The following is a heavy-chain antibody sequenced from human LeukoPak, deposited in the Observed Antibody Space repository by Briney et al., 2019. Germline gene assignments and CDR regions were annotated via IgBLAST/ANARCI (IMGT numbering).Heavy chain of an antibody. J-gene: IGHJ5*02. D-gene: IGHD2-2*02. CDR1: GGSISSGGYY. Sequence: PSETLSLTCTVSGGSISSGGYYWSWIRQPPGKGLEWIGEINHSGSTNYNPSLKSRVTISVDTSKNQFSLKLSSVTAADTAVYYCARTICSSTSRYIRFDPWGQGTLVTVSS. V-gene: IGHV4-39*07. CDR2: INHSGST. CDR3: ARTICSSTSRYIRFDP.